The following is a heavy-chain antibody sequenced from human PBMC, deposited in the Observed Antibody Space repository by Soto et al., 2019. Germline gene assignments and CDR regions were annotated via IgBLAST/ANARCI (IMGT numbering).Heavy chain of an antibody. J-gene: IGHJ6*02. CDR2: ISSSGSTI. D-gene: IGHD3-10*01. CDR1: GFTFSDYY. CDR3: ASVPYYYGSGSYFHYYYGMDV. Sequence: GGSLRLSCAASGFTFSDYYMSWIRQAPGKGLEWVSYISSSGSTIYYADSVKGRFTISRDNAKNSLYLQMNSLRAEDTAVYYCASVPYYYGSGSYFHYYYGMDVWGQGTTVTVSS. V-gene: IGHV3-11*01.